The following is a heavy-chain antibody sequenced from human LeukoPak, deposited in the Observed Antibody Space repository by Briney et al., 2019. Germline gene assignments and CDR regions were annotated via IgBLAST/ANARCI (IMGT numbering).Heavy chain of an antibody. CDR3: ARARIAVAGPFDY. V-gene: IGHV4-34*01. CDR2: INHSGST. D-gene: IGHD6-19*01. J-gene: IGHJ4*02. Sequence: NPSETLSLTCAVYGGSFSGYYWSWIRQPPGKGLEWIGEINHSGSTNYNPSLKSRVTISVDTSKNQFSLKLSSVTAADTAVYYCARARIAVAGPFDYWGQGTLVTVSS. CDR1: GGSFSGYY.